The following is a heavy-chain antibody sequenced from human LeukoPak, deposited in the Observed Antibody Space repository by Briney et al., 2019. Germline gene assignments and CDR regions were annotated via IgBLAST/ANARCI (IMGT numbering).Heavy chain of an antibody. Sequence: PGGSLRLSCAASGFTFSSYWMSWVRQAPGKGLEWVSYISSSGSTIYYADSVKGRFTISRDNAKNSLYLQMNSLRAEDTAVYYCARVRGYDFWSGYFDYWGQGTLVTVSS. V-gene: IGHV3-48*04. CDR3: ARVRGYDFWSGYFDY. D-gene: IGHD3-3*01. CDR2: ISSSGSTI. J-gene: IGHJ4*02. CDR1: GFTFSSYW.